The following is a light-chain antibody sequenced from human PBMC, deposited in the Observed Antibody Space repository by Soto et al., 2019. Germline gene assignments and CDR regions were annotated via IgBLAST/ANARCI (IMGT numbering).Light chain of an antibody. CDR2: GAS. Sequence: AIQMTQSPSSLSASVGDRVTITCRASQDIRKDLAWYQQKPGKAPQILIYGASTLQTGVASRFSGSGSATDFTLTICSLQPEDSAAYYCLQDYSYPFTFGRGTKVDMK. CDR3: LQDYSYPFT. CDR1: QDIRKD. J-gene: IGKJ2*01. V-gene: IGKV1-6*01.